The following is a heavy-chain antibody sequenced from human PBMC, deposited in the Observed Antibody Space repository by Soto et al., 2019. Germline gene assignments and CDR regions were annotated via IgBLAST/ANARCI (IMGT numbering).Heavy chain of an antibody. J-gene: IGHJ4*02. CDR2: FDPEGSDT. CDR1: GHTLTEFS. Sequence: ASVKVSCKISGHTLTEFSIHWVRQAPGKGFEWMGGFDPEGSDTIYAQKFQGRVTMTSDTSTETAYMELESLTSEDTAFYYCATMGFCGPGCYSFDYWGQGTLVTVSS. CDR3: ATMGFCGPGCYSFDY. D-gene: IGHD2-21*02. V-gene: IGHV1-24*01.